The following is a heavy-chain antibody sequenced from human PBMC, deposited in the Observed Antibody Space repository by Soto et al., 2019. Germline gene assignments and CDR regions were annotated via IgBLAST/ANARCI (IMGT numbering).Heavy chain of an antibody. D-gene: IGHD2-15*01. Sequence: QVQLQQWGAGLLKPSETLSLTCAVYGGSFSGYYWSWIRQPPGKGLEWIGEINHSGSTNYNPSLKSRVTISVDTSKNQFSLKLSSVTAADTAVYYCAREPRGSPRLLRWFVPWGQGTLVTVSS. V-gene: IGHV4-34*01. CDR1: GGSFSGYY. CDR3: AREPRGSPRLLRWFVP. J-gene: IGHJ5*02. CDR2: INHSGST.